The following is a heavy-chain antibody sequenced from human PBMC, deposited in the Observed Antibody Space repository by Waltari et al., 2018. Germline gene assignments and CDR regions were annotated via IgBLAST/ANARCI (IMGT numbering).Heavy chain of an antibody. J-gene: IGHJ4*02. CDR2: IYSGGST. V-gene: IGHV3-66*04. Sequence: EVQLVESGGGLVQPGGSLRLSCAASGFPAGSNYLSWVRQAPGKGLEWVSVIYSGGSTYYADSVKGRFTISRDNSKNTLYLQMNSLRAEDTAVYYCARRGGTFFDYWGQGTLVTVSS. D-gene: IGHD2-15*01. CDR1: GFPAGSNY. CDR3: ARRGGTFFDY.